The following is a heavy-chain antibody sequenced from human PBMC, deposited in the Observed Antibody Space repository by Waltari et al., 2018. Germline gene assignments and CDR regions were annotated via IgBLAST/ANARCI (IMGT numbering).Heavy chain of an antibody. CDR3: ARVVTMIVVAWFDP. CDR1: GYTFTSYD. CDR2: INPYSGNT. D-gene: IGHD3-22*01. Sequence: QVQLVQSGAEVKKPGASVKVSCKASGYTFTSYDINWVRQATGQGLEWMGWINPYSGNTGYAQKFQGRVTMTRNTSISTAYMELSSLRSEDTAVYYCARVVTMIVVAWFDPWGQGTLVTVSS. J-gene: IGHJ5*02. V-gene: IGHV1-8*01.